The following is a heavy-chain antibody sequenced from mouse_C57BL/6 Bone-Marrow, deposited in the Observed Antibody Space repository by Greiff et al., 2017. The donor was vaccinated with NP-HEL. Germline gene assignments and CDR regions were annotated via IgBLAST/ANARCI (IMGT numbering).Heavy chain of an antibody. CDR2: IHPNSGST. Sequence: VKLQESGAELVKPGASVKLSCKASGYTFTSYWMHWVKQRPGQGLEWIGMIHPNSGSTNYNEKFKSKATLTVDKSSSTAYMQLSSLTSEDSAVYYCARRGYYKVDYWGQGTSVTVSS. CDR3: ARRGYYKVDY. J-gene: IGHJ4*01. V-gene: IGHV1-64*01. CDR1: GYTFTSYW. D-gene: IGHD2-12*01.